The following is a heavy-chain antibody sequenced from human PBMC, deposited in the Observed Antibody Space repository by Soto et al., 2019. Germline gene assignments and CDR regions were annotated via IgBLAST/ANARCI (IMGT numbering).Heavy chain of an antibody. D-gene: IGHD6-6*01. CDR2: IYHSGST. J-gene: IGHJ4*02. CDR3: ARGAASIAAPYYFDY. V-gene: IGHV4-30-2*01. Sequence: QLQLQESGSGLVKPSQTLSLTCAVSGGSISSGGYSWSWIRQPPGKGLEWIGYIYHSGSTYYNPSLKSRVTISVDRSKNQFSLKLSSVTAADTAVYYCARGAASIAAPYYFDYWGQGTLFTVSS. CDR1: GGSISSGGYS.